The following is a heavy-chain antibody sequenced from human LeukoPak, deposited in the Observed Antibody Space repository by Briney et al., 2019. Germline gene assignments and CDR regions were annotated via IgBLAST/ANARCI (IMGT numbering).Heavy chain of an antibody. Sequence: GGSLRLSCAASGFTFEDYGMRWGCQAPGKGVERGSGINRNGGSAVYADSAKGGFTISRANAKNSLYLQMNSLRAEETALYYCARVPAVFDSSGYYFDYWGQGTLVTVSS. V-gene: IGHV3-20*04. D-gene: IGHD3-22*01. CDR2: INRNGGSA. CDR1: GFTFEDYG. J-gene: IGHJ4*02. CDR3: ARVPAVFDSSGYYFDY.